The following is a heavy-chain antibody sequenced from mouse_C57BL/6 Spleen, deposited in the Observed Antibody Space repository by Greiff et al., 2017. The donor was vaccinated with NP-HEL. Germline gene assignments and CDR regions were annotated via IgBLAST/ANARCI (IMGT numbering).Heavy chain of an antibody. Sequence: EVQLQQSVAELVRPGASVKLSCTASGFNITNTYMHWVKQRPEQGLEWIGRIDPANGNTKYAPKFQGKATITADTSSNTAYLPLSSLTSEDTAIDYCARTRELGHAMDYWGQGTSVTVSS. V-gene: IGHV14-3*01. J-gene: IGHJ4*01. CDR1: GFNITNTY. CDR3: ARTRELGHAMDY. CDR2: IDPANGNT. D-gene: IGHD4-1*01.